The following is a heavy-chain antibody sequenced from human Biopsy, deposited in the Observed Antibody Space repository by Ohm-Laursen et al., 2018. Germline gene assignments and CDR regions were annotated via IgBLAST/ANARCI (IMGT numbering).Heavy chain of an antibody. Sequence: SLRLSCTASGFTFDAYTMTWVRRAPGKGLEWLSTISKSGGSAYYADSVKGRFTISRDNAKNSLYLQMNSLRVEDTAVYYCARWDYWGQGTLVTVSS. V-gene: IGHV3-48*01. J-gene: IGHJ4*02. CDR3: ARWDY. CDR1: GFTFDAYT. CDR2: ISKSGGSA.